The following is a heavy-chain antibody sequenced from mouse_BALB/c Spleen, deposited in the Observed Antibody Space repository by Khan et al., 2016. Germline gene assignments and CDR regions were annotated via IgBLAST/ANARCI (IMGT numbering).Heavy chain of an antibody. CDR1: GYSITSDYA. CDR3: ARGMITTFDY. D-gene: IGHD2-4*01. CDR2: ISYSDST. Sequence: QLEESGPGLVKPSQSLSLTCTVTGYSITSDYAWNWIRQFPGNKLEWMGYISYSDSTNYNPSLKSRISITRDTSKKQFFLQLNSVTTEDTATYYCARGMITTFDYWGQGTTLTVSS. J-gene: IGHJ2*01. V-gene: IGHV3-2*02.